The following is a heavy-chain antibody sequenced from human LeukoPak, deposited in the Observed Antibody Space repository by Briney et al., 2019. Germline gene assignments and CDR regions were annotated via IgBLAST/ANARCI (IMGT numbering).Heavy chain of an antibody. D-gene: IGHD6-6*01. CDR1: GYSISSGYY. CDR3: ARLYSSSARWFDP. CDR2: IYHSGST. V-gene: IGHV4-38-2*02. J-gene: IGHJ5*02. Sequence: SETLSLTCTVSGYSISSGYYWGWIRQPPGKGLEWIGYIYHSGSTYYNPSLKSRVTISVDRSKNQFSLKLSSVTAADTAVYYCARLYSSSARWFDPWGQGTLVTVSS.